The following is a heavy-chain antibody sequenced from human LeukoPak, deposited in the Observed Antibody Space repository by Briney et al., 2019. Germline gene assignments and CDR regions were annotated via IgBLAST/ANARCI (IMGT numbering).Heavy chain of an antibody. J-gene: IGHJ5*02. CDR1: GYTFTGYY. D-gene: IGHD1-14*01. Sequence: ASVKVSCKASGYTFTGYYMHWVRQAPGQGLEWMGWINPNSGGTNYAQKFQGRVTMTRDTSISTAYMELSRLRSDDTAVYYCARGTKGRLRTYWFDPWGQGTLVTVSS. CDR3: ARGTKGRLRTYWFDP. CDR2: INPNSGGT. V-gene: IGHV1-2*02.